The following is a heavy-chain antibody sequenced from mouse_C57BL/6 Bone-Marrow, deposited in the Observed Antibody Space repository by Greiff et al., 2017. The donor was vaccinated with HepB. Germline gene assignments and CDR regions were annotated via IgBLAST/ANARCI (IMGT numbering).Heavy chain of an antibody. V-gene: IGHV1-74*01. CDR2: IHPSDSDT. J-gene: IGHJ3*01. Sequence: QVQLQQPGAELVKPGASVKVSCKASGYTFTSYWMHWVKQRPGQGLEWIGRIHPSDSDTNYNQKFKGKATLTVDKSSSTAYMQLGSLTSEDSAVYYCAITSHFYYDDDGGFAYWGQGTLVTVSA. D-gene: IGHD2-4*01. CDR3: AITSHFYYDDDGGFAY. CDR1: GYTFTSYW.